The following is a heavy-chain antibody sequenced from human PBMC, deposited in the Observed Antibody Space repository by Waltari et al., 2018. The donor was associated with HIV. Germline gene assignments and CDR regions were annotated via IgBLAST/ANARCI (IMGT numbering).Heavy chain of an antibody. V-gene: IGHV4-61*02. J-gene: IGHJ5*02. CDR3: ARGVPAATDWFDP. Sequence: QVQLQESGPGLVKPSQTLSLTCTVSGGTISSGSYYWSWIRQPAGKGLEWFGRIYISGSTHYTPALKSRVTISVDTSKNHFSLKLSSVTAADTAVYYCARGVPAATDWFDPWGQGTLVTVSS. D-gene: IGHD2-2*01. CDR1: GGTISSGSYY. CDR2: IYISGST.